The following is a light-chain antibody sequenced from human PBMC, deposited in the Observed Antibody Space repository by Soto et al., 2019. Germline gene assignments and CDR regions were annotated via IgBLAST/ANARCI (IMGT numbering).Light chain of an antibody. V-gene: IGLV2-18*02. CDR2: DVS. J-gene: IGLJ1*01. CDR1: GNDVGTFNR. Sequence: QSVLTQPPSVSGSPGQSVAISCTGTGNDVGTFNRVSWYQQSPGTAPKLMIYDVSDRPSGVPDRFSGSKSGNTASLTISGLQAEDEADYYCSSYTSSSTYGFGTGTKVTVL. CDR3: SSYTSSSTYG.